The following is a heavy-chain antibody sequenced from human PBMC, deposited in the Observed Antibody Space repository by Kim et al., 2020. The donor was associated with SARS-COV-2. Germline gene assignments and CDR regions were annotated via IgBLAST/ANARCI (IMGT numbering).Heavy chain of an antibody. CDR3: ARHGDGSGSYPAELDY. CDR2: IYYSGST. D-gene: IGHD3-10*01. CDR1: GGSISSSSYY. Sequence: SETLSLTCTVSGGSISSSSYYWGWIRQPPGKGLEWIGSIYYSGSTYYNPSLKSRVTISVDTSKNQFSLKLSSVTAADTAVYYCARHGDGSGSYPAELDYWAREPWSPSPQ. V-gene: IGHV4-39*01. J-gene: IGHJ4*02.